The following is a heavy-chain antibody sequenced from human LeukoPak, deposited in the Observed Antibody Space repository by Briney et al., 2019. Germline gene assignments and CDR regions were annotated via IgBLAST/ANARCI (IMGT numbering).Heavy chain of an antibody. J-gene: IGHJ3*02. V-gene: IGHV3-30*02. Sequence: GGSLRLSCAASGFTFSSYGMHWVRQAPGKGLEWVAFIRYDGINKYYADSVKGRFTISRDSFKDTLYLQMNSLRPEDTAVYYCAKEGDYYGSGSYRDGFDIWGQGTRATVSS. CDR2: IRYDGINK. D-gene: IGHD3-10*01. CDR1: GFTFSSYG. CDR3: AKEGDYYGSGSYRDGFDI.